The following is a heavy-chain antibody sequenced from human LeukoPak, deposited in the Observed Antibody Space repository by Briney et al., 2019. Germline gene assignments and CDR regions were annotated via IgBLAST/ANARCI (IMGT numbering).Heavy chain of an antibody. D-gene: IGHD3-3*01. V-gene: IGHV4-39*01. CDR3: ARLRFDFWSGYTHPYFDY. Sequence: KPSETLSLTCTVSGGSISSSSYSWGWIRQPPGKGLEWIGSIYYSGTTYYNPSLKSRVTISVDTSKIQFSLKLSSVAATDTAVYFCARLRFDFWSGYTHPYFDYSGQGTLVTVSS. CDR1: GGSISSSSYS. J-gene: IGHJ4*02. CDR2: IYYSGTT.